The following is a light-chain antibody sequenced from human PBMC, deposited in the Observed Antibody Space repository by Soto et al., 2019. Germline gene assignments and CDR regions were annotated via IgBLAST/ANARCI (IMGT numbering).Light chain of an antibody. J-gene: IGKJ4*01. Sequence: DMQMTQSPSTVSASVGDSVNIXXRASQSITTWLAWYQQKPGKAPKLXIYDASSLESGVPSRFSGSGSGTEFTLTISSLQPDDFATYYCQQYKSYPLTFGGGTKVDIK. CDR3: QQYKSYPLT. CDR2: DAS. V-gene: IGKV1-5*01. CDR1: QSITTW.